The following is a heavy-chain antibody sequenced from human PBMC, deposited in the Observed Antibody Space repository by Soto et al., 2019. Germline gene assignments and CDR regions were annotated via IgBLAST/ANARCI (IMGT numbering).Heavy chain of an antibody. Sequence: SETLSLTCTVSGGSVSSGIYYWSWIRQPPGKGLEWIGYIYSGVSTKYNPSLKSRVIISVDTSKNQVSLKLTSVTAADTAVFYCASHYFDSSGYPAVFDSWGQGTLVTVS. CDR3: ASHYFDSSGYPAVFDS. CDR1: GGSVSSGIYY. J-gene: IGHJ4*02. D-gene: IGHD3-22*01. CDR2: IYSGVST. V-gene: IGHV4-61*01.